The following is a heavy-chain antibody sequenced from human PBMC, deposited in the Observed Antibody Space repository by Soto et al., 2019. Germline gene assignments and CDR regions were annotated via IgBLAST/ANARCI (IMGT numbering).Heavy chain of an antibody. V-gene: IGHV1-69*04. Sequence: SVKVSCKARGGRYDSYTLRWLRQAPGQGLEWMGRIIPILGIANYAQKFQGRVTMTRDTSTSTVDMELSSLRSEDTAVYYCARDDYYDSSGYPNTFTWFDPWGQGTLVTVSS. CDR2: IIPILGIA. CDR3: ARDDYYDSSGYPNTFTWFDP. D-gene: IGHD3-22*01. J-gene: IGHJ5*02. CDR1: GGRYDSYT.